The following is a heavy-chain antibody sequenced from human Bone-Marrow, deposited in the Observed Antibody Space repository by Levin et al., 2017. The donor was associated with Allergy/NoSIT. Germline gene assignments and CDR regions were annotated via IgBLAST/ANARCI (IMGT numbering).Heavy chain of an antibody. CDR2: TSHNERT. CDR1: GGSFSDNY. Sequence: SETLSLTCAVSGGSFSDNYWSWIRQAPGKGLEWIGETSHNERTTYNPSLESRVTISVDTSKNQFSLKLNSVSAADTAVYFCARGDKEVGDSLVGDPFDIWGQGTMVTVSS. CDR3: ARGDKEVGDSLVGDPFDI. J-gene: IGHJ3*02. V-gene: IGHV4-34*01. D-gene: IGHD1-26*01.